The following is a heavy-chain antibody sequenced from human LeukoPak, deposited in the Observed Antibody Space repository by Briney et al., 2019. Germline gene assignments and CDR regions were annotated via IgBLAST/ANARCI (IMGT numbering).Heavy chain of an antibody. D-gene: IGHD6-13*01. CDR1: GFAFSKLA. J-gene: IGHJ4*02. Sequence: QPGGSLRLSCAASGFAFSKLAMSWVRQAPGKGLEWVSTISGSGAGTYYADSVKGRFTVSRDNSKNTLYLQMNSLRADDTAVYYCAKEDRVEILAAHDYWGQGTLVTVSS. CDR3: AKEDRVEILAAHDY. V-gene: IGHV3-23*01. CDR2: ISGSGAGT.